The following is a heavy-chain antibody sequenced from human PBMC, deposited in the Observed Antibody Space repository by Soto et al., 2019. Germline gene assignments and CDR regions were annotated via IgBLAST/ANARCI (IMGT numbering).Heavy chain of an antibody. V-gene: IGHV1-24*01. CDR3: TTGQRPIRFLEWLSRYYFDF. CDR2: FGPEDGET. D-gene: IGHD3-3*01. Sequence: QLVQSGAEVKKPGASVKVSCKVSGYTLDELSMHWVRQAPGGGLEWRGGFGPEDGETIYAQKFQGRVTMTADTSTDTDYMELSSLRSEDSAVYYCTTGQRPIRFLEWLSRYYFDFWGQGTLVTVSS. CDR1: GYTLDELS. J-gene: IGHJ4*02.